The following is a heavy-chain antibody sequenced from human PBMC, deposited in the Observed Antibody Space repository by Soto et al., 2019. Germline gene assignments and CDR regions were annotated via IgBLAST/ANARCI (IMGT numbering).Heavy chain of an antibody. V-gene: IGHV4-34*01. J-gene: IGHJ6*03. CDR1: GGSFSGYY. CDR3: ARRGPRITMVRGVRAGYYYYMDV. D-gene: IGHD3-10*01. Sequence: SETLSLTCAVYGGSFSGYYWSWIRQPPGKGLEWIGEINHSGSTNYNPSLKSRVTISVDTSKNQFSLKLSSVTAADTAVYYCARRGPRITMVRGVRAGYYYYMDVWGKGTTVTVS. CDR2: INHSGST.